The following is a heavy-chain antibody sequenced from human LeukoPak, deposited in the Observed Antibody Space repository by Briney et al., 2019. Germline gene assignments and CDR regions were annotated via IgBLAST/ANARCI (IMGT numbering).Heavy chain of an antibody. CDR2: IYSGGST. J-gene: IGHJ6*03. V-gene: IGHV3-66*01. CDR3: AKDRYYYYMDV. CDR1: EFSVGSNY. Sequence: GGSLRLSCAASEFSVGSNYMTWVRQAPGKGLEWVSLIYSGGSTYYADSVKGRFTISRDNSKNTLYLQMNSLRAEDTAVYYCAKDRYYYYMDVWGKGTTVTISS.